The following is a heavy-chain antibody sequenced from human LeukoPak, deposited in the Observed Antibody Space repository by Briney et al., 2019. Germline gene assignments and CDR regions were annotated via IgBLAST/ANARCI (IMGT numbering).Heavy chain of an antibody. CDR2: IWYDGSSK. CDR3: ARCSPYYGDYGYYYYGMDV. CDR1: GFTFSSYG. V-gene: IGHV3-33*01. Sequence: GRSLRLSCAASGFTFSSYGMHWVRQAPGKGLEWVAVIWYDGSSKYYADSVKGRFTISRDNSKNTLYLQMNSLRAEDTAVYYCARCSPYYGDYGYYYYGMDVWGKGTTVTVSS. D-gene: IGHD4-17*01. J-gene: IGHJ6*04.